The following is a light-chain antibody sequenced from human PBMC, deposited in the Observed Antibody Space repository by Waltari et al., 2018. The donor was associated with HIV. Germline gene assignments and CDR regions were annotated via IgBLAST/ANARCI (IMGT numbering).Light chain of an antibody. CDR1: QSISNW. J-gene: IGKJ2*01. Sequence: DIQMTQSPSTLSASVGETVTITCRASQSISNWLAWYQQKPGKAPNLLIYKASSLKSGVPSRFSGSGSGTEFTLTISRLQPEDFATYYCQQYYDSLMYTFGQGTKLEIK. CDR3: QQYYDSLMYT. V-gene: IGKV1-5*03. CDR2: KAS.